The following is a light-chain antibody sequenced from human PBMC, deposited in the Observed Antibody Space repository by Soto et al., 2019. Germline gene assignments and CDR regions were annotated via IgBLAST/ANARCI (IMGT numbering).Light chain of an antibody. CDR3: QVWDSSSAWV. CDR1: NIGSKS. V-gene: IGLV3-21*02. Sequence: SYELTQPPSVSVAPGQTARITCGGNNIGSKSVHWYQQKPGQAPVLVVYDDSDRPSGLPERFSGSNSGNTATLTISRVEAGDEADYYCQVWDSSSAWVFGGGTKLTVL. CDR2: DDS. J-gene: IGLJ3*02.